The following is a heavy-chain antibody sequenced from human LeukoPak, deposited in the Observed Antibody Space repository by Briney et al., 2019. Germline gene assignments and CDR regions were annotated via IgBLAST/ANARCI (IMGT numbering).Heavy chain of an antibody. CDR2: ISYDGSNK. V-gene: IGHV3-30-3*01. CDR1: GFTFSTYA. J-gene: IGHJ4*02. CDR3: ASLSSAGSGGFDY. Sequence: GGSLRLSCEASGFTFSTYAMSWVRQAPGKGLEWMAFISYDGSNKYYADSVKGRFTISRDNSKNTLYLQMNSLRAEDTAVYYCASLSSAGSGGFDYWGQGTLVTVSS. D-gene: IGHD3-22*01.